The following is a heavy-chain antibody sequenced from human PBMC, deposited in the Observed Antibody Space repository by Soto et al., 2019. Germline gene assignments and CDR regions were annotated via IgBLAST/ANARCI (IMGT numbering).Heavy chain of an antibody. D-gene: IGHD5-18*01. V-gene: IGHV3-48*01. CDR2: ISGRGSPI. J-gene: IGHJ4*02. Sequence: PGGSLRLSCAASGFTSFSYYSVNWVRQAPGKGLEWVAFISGRGSPIYYADSVRGRFTISRDNAKNSLSLEMNRLRVEDTAVYYCARVRGHSYGYVDFWGQGTLVTVSS. CDR1: GFTSFSYYS. CDR3: ARVRGHSYGYVDF.